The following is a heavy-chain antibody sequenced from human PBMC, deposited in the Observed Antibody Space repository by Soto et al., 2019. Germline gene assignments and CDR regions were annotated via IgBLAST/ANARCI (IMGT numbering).Heavy chain of an antibody. Sequence: QLLQSGGGLVQPGGSLTLSCAASGFTFGTTDMSWVRQAPGEGLEWVSTIDGSGGITYYEDSVKGRFTISRDNSRNTVYLQMNSLRGADTDLYYCVKNSGWFNTWGQGALVTVSS. D-gene: IGHD3-10*01. CDR3: VKNSGWFNT. CDR1: GFTFGTTD. J-gene: IGHJ5*02. CDR2: IDGSGGIT. V-gene: IGHV3-23*01.